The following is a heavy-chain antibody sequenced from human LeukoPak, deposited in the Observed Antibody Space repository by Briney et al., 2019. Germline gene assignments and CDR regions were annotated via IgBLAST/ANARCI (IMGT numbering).Heavy chain of an antibody. J-gene: IGHJ4*02. Sequence: PGDSLRLSCAASGFTFSDYYMSYIRQAPGEGLEWVSYIRRCRRYTSHADSVKSRFTISRDNAKNSLFLQMNSLRVEDTAVYYCARDGRAVAGYRPPDYWGQGILVTVSS. CDR3: ARDGRAVAGYRPPDY. D-gene: IGHD6-19*01. CDR2: IRRCRRYT. CDR1: GFTFSDYY. V-gene: IGHV3-11*05.